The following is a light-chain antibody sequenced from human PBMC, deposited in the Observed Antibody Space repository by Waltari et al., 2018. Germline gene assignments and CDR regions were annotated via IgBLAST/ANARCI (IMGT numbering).Light chain of an antibody. J-gene: IGLJ3*02. Sequence: QTVVTQEPSLSVSPGGTVTLTCALSSGSLSPTSYAPWYQQTPGQAPRTLVYKANARSSGVPDRFSGSILGNTAALTITGVQADDESDYYCALYMGSGIWVFGGGTRLTVL. CDR2: KAN. CDR1: SGSLSPTSY. CDR3: ALYMGSGIWV. V-gene: IGLV8-61*01.